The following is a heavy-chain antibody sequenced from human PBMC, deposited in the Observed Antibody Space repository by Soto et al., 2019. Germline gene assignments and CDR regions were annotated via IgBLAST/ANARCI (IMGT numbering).Heavy chain of an antibody. J-gene: IGHJ5*02. D-gene: IGHD1-26*01. CDR2: IYYSGST. V-gene: IGHV4-59*01. Sequence: SETLSLTCTVSGGSIFSDDWSWIRQPPGKGLEWIGYIYYSGSTNYNPSLKSRVTISVDTSKNQFSLKLSSVTAADTAAYYCARDIRVGATSRWFDPWGQGTLVTVSS. CDR3: ARDIRVGATSRWFDP. CDR1: GGSIFSDD.